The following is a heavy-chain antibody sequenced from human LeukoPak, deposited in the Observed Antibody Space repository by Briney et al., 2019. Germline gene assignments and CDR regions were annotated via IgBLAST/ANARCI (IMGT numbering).Heavy chain of an antibody. J-gene: IGHJ4*02. Sequence: ASVKVSCKASGYTFTSYYIHWVRQAPGQGLEWMGIINPSDGSTSYAQKFQGRVTMTRDMSTTTVYMELSSLRSEDTAVYYCARWLGYRLVLDYWGQGTLVTVSS. CDR3: ARWLGYRLVLDY. D-gene: IGHD6-19*01. CDR1: GYTFTSYY. CDR2: INPSDGST. V-gene: IGHV1-46*01.